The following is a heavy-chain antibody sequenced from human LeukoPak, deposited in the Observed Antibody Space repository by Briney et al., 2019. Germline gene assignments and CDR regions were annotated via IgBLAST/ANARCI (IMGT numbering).Heavy chain of an antibody. CDR1: GGSISSYY. CDR3: ARVHLRATIMGWFDP. J-gene: IGHJ5*02. CDR2: IYYSGST. V-gene: IGHV4-59*01. D-gene: IGHD1-26*01. Sequence: PSETLSLTCTVSGGSISSYYWSWIRQPPGKGLEWIGYIYYSGSTNYNPSLKSRVTISVDTSKNQFSLKLSSVTAADTAVYYCARVHLRATIMGWFDPWGQGTLVTVSS.